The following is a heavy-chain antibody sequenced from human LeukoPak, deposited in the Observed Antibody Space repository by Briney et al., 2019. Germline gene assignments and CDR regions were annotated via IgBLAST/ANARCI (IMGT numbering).Heavy chain of an antibody. V-gene: IGHV3-7*01. Sequence: GGSLRLSCAVSGFIFSDYSMGWVRQAPGKGLEWVATMKQDESEQYYVDSVKGRFTISRDNVDSSLYLQLSGLRAEDTAVYYCAKVGIGDSCYRHFDSWGQGTLVTVAS. J-gene: IGHJ4*02. CDR2: MKQDESEQ. CDR3: AKVGIGDSCYRHFDS. CDR1: GFIFSDYS. D-gene: IGHD2-15*01.